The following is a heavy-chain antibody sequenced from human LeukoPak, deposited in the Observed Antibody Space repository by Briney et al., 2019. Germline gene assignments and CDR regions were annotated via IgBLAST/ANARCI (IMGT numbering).Heavy chain of an antibody. D-gene: IGHD6-19*01. CDR1: GFTVSSNY. J-gene: IGHJ4*02. V-gene: IGHV3-21*01. CDR2: ISSSSSYI. CDR3: ARVRYGSGWYGDY. Sequence: GGSLRLSCAASGFTVSSNYMNWVRQAPGKGLEWVSSISSSSSYIYYAESVKGRFTISRDNAKNSLYLQMNSLRTEDTAVYYCARVRYGSGWYGDYWGQGTLVTVSS.